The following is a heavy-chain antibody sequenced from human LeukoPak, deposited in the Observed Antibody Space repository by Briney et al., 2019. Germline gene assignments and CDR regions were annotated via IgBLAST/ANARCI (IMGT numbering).Heavy chain of an antibody. CDR2: ISSSGSTI. CDR1: GFTFSRYS. J-gene: IGHJ4*02. Sequence: PGGSLRLSCAASGFTFSRYSMNWIRQAPGKGLEWVSYISSSGSTIYYADSVKGRFTISRDNAKNSLYLQMNSLRAEDTAVYYCARQSIAAAGIVDYWGQGTLVTVSS. V-gene: IGHV3-48*04. CDR3: ARQSIAAAGIVDY. D-gene: IGHD6-13*01.